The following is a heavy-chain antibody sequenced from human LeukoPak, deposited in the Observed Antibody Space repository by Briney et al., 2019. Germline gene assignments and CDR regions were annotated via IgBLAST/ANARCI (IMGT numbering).Heavy chain of an antibody. CDR1: GFTFSKYS. Sequence: GGSLRLSCAASGFTFSKYSMTWVRQAPGKGLEWVSLITASSTYIYYTDSVKGRFTISRDNAKKSLYLQMSSLRAEDTAVYYCARAKSGILTGYPRYWGQGTLVTVSS. CDR2: ITASSTYI. V-gene: IGHV3-21*01. J-gene: IGHJ4*02. D-gene: IGHD3-9*01. CDR3: ARAKSGILTGYPRY.